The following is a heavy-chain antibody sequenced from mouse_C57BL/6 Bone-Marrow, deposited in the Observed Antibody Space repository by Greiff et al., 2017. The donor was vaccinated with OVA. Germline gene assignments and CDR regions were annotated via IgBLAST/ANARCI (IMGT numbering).Heavy chain of an antibody. CDR1: GYTFTSYG. CDR2: IYPRSGNT. Sequence: QVQLQQSGAELARPGASVKLSCKASGYTFTSYGISWVKQRTGQGLEWIGEIYPRSGNTYYNEKFKGKATLTADKSSSTAYMELRSLTSEDSAVYFCARGAFYYDYRWYWYFDVWGTGTTVTVSS. J-gene: IGHJ1*03. D-gene: IGHD2-4*01. CDR3: ARGAFYYDYRWYWYFDV. V-gene: IGHV1-81*01.